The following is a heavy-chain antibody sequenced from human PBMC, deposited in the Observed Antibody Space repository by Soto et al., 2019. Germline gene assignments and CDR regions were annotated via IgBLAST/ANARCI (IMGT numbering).Heavy chain of an antibody. CDR1: VSTFTRYS. D-gene: IGHD2-15*01. V-gene: IGHV1-3*01. J-gene: IGHJ5*02. Sequence: GXSVKVSSEASVSTFTRYSMKWVREDPGQRLEWMGWINPDNGNTKSSQKFQDRVIITRDTSASTAYMDLSSLPSEDTAVYYCARGIATGQLDHWGQVPLVTFSS. CDR3: ARGIATGQLDH. CDR2: INPDNGNT.